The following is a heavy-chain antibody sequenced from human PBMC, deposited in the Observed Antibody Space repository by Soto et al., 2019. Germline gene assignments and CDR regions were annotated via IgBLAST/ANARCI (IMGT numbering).Heavy chain of an antibody. V-gene: IGHV4-39*01. J-gene: IGHJ4*02. CDR2: IYYSGST. Sequence: QLQLQESGPGLAKPSETLSLICTVSGGSISSTSYYWGWIRQPPGKGLEWIGNIYYSGSTSYNSSLKGRVPISVDASKIQFSLKLSSVTAADTALYYCARLTVSRGFAYWGQGTLVSVSS. D-gene: IGHD4-17*01. CDR1: GGSISSTSYY. CDR3: ARLTVSRGFAY.